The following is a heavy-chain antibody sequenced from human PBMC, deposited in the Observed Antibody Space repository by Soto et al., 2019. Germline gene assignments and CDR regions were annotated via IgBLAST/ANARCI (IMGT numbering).Heavy chain of an antibody. Sequence: SVKVSCKASGATFSSYAISWVRQAPGQGLEWMGGIIPIFGTANYAQKFQGRVTITADESTSTAYMEQSSLRSEDTAVYYCARDSERYQLGYYHYYAMHGWGQGTSVTVS. CDR1: GATFSSYA. CDR2: IIPIFGTA. J-gene: IGHJ6*02. D-gene: IGHD2-2*01. CDR3: ARDSERYQLGYYHYYAMHG. V-gene: IGHV1-69*13.